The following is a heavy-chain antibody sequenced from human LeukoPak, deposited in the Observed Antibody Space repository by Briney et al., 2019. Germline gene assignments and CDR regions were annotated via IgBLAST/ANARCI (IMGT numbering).Heavy chain of an antibody. Sequence: PSETLSLTCAVYGGSFSGYYWSWIRQPPGKGLEWIGEINHSGSTNYNPSLKSRVTISVDTSKNQLSLKLSSVTAADTAVYYCARENSYGCDYWGQGTLVTVSS. CDR3: ARENSYGCDY. J-gene: IGHJ4*02. V-gene: IGHV4-34*01. D-gene: IGHD5-18*01. CDR2: INHSGST. CDR1: GGSFSGYY.